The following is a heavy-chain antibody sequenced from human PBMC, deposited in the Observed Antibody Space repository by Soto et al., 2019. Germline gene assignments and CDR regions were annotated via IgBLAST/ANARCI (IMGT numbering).Heavy chain of an antibody. CDR3: SKDRYSSSSGPRAFDY. CDR2: ISGSGGST. J-gene: IGHJ4*02. V-gene: IGHV3-23*01. D-gene: IGHD6-6*01. Sequence: PGGSLRLSCAASGFTFSSYAMSWVRQAPGKGLEWVSAISGSGGSTDYADSVKGRFTISRDNSKNTLYLQMNSLRAEDTAVYYCSKDRYSSSSGPRAFDYWGQGTPVTVSS. CDR1: GFTFSSYA.